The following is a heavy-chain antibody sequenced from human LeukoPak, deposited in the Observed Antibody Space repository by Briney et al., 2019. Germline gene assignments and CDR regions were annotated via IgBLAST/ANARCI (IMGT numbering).Heavy chain of an antibody. V-gene: IGHV3-21*01. J-gene: IGHJ6*03. D-gene: IGHD2-21*02. CDR3: AREGGDGDYYYYMDV. Sequence: PGGSLRLSCSASGFTFTDYNMSWVRQAPGEGLEWVSNISRVSTYIYYADSVKGRFTVSRDNAKSSLYLQMTSLRAEDTAVYFCAREGGDGDYYYYMDVWGKGTTVTVSS. CDR2: ISRVSTYI. CDR1: GFTFTDYN.